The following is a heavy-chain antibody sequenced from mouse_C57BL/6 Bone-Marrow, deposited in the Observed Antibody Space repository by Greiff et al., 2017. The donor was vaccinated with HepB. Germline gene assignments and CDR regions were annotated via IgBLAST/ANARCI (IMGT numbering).Heavy chain of an antibody. J-gene: IGHJ4*01. D-gene: IGHD1-1*01. CDR1: GFTFSSYA. Sequence: EVMLVESGGGLVKPGGSLKLSCAASGFTFSSYAMSWVRQTPEKRLEWVATISDGGSYTYYPDNVKGRFTISRDNAKNNLYLQMSHLKSEDTAMYYCAREITTVVAGAMDYWGQGTSVTVSS. V-gene: IGHV5-4*01. CDR2: ISDGGSYT. CDR3: AREITTVVAGAMDY.